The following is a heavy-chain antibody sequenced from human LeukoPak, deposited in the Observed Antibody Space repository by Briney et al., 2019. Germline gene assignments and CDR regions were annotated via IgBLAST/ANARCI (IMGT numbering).Heavy chain of an antibody. Sequence: GGSLRLSCTASGFSFSKYIMTWVRHGPGKGLEWVSSIRGGGDVTFYADSVKGRFTTTRDDSRSTLCLEINSPRAHDTGVYYCAKWGGTSSIGIIWYGSLDYWGQGSHAAVSS. CDR2: IRGGGDVT. CDR3: AKWGGTSSIGIIWYGSLDY. CDR1: GFSFSKYI. V-gene: IGHV3-23*01. J-gene: IGHJ4*02. D-gene: IGHD2/OR15-2a*01.